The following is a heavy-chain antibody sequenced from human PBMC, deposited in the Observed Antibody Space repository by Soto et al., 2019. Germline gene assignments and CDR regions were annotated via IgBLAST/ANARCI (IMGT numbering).Heavy chain of an antibody. CDR3: ARANITIFGVVPDYGMDV. J-gene: IGHJ6*02. CDR1: GYRFTGNS. V-gene: IGHV1-2*04. CDR2: INPNSGGT. Sequence: GASVKVSCKASGYRFTGNSMHWVRQAPGQGLEWMGWINPNSGGTNYAQKFQGWVTMTRDTSISTAYMELSRLRSDDTAVYYCARANITIFGVVPDYGMDVWGQGTTVTVSS. D-gene: IGHD3-3*01.